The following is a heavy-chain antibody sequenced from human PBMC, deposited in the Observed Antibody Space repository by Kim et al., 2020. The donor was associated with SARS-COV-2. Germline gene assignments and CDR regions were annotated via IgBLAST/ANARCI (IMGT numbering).Heavy chain of an antibody. CDR3: ARDGYCSGGSCYDYYYYGMDV. D-gene: IGHD2-15*01. Sequence: GGSLRLSCAASGFTFSDYYMSWIRQAPGKGLEWVSYISSSSSYTNYADSVKGRFTISRDNAKNSLYLQMNSLRAEDTAVYYCARDGYCSGGSCYDYYYYGMDVWGQGTAVTVSS. CDR2: ISSSSSYT. CDR1: GFTFSDYY. V-gene: IGHV3-11*06. J-gene: IGHJ6*02.